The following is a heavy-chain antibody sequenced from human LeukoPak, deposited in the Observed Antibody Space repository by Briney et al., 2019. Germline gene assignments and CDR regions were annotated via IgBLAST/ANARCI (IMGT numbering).Heavy chain of an antibody. CDR1: GGSISSSNW. D-gene: IGHD3-10*01. CDR2: IYHSGST. V-gene: IGHV4-4*02. J-gene: IGHJ5*02. Sequence: SETLSLTCADSGGSISSSNWWSWVRQPPGKGLEWIGEIYHSGSTNYNPSLKSRVTISVDKSKNQFSLKLSSVTAADTAVYYCARSITMVRGVIDWFDPWGQGTLVTVSS. CDR3: ARSITMVRGVIDWFDP.